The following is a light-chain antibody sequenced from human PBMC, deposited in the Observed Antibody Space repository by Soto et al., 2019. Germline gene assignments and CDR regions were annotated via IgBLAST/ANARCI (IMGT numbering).Light chain of an antibody. CDR1: SSNIGAGYD. CDR2: GNS. V-gene: IGLV1-40*01. J-gene: IGLJ2*01. CDR3: QSSDSGPL. Sequence: QSVLTQPPSVSGAPGQRVTISCTGSSSNIGAGYDVHWYQQLPGTAPKLLIYGNSNRPSGVPDRFSASKSGTSASLAITGLQAEDEADYYCQSSDSGPLFGGGTKVTVL.